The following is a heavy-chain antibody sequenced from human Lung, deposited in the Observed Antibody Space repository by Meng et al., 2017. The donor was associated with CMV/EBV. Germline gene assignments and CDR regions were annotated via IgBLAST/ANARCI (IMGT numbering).Heavy chain of an antibody. CDR1: GFTFSDHY. CDR2: TRNKANSYTT. J-gene: IGHJ3*02. D-gene: IGHD2-2*01. CDR3: AREDIVVVPAAIGGAFDI. Sequence: SXAASGFTFSDHYMDWVRQAPGKGLEWVGRTRNKANSYTTEYAASVKGRFTISRDDSKNSLYLQMNSLKTEDTAVYYCAREDIVVVPAAIGGAFDIWGQGXMVTVSS. V-gene: IGHV3-72*01.